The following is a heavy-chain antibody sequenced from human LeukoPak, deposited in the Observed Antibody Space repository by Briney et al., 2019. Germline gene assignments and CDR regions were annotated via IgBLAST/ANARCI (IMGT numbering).Heavy chain of an antibody. CDR1: GYSISSGYY. D-gene: IGHD2-2*01. J-gene: IGHJ4*02. V-gene: IGHV4-38-2*01. Sequence: SETLSLTCAVSGYSISSGYYWGWIRQPPGKGLEWIGSIYHSGSTYYNPSLKSRVTISVDTSKNQFSLKLSSVTAADTAVYYCAVTIVVVLAASTYYFDYWGQGTLVTVSS. CDR2: IYHSGST. CDR3: AVTIVVVLAASTYYFDY.